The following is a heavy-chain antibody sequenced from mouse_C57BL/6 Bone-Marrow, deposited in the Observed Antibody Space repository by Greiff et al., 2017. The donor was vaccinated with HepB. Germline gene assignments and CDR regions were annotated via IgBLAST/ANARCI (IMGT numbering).Heavy chain of an antibody. J-gene: IGHJ1*03. Sequence: EVKLMESGGGLVQPGGSLKLSCAASGFTFSDYYMYWVRQTPEKRLEWVAYISNGGGSTYYPDTVKGRFTISSDNAKNTLYLQMSRLKSEDTAMYYCARPGSSPYWYFDVWGTGTTVTVSS. CDR3: ARPGSSPYWYFDV. CDR2: ISNGGGST. D-gene: IGHD1-1*01. CDR1: GFTFSDYY. V-gene: IGHV5-12*01.